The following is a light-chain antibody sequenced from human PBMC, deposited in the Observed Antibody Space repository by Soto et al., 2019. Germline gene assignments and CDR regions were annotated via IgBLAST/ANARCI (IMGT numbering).Light chain of an antibody. CDR1: QSISSW. V-gene: IGKV1-12*01. CDR2: AAS. CDR3: QQYNTWLWT. Sequence: DIQMTQSPSSVSASVGDRVTITCRASQSISSWLAWYQQKPGTVPKLLIYAASSLQSGVPSRFSGSGAGTEFTLTITSLQPEDFAVYYCQQYNTWLWTFGQGTKVEI. J-gene: IGKJ1*01.